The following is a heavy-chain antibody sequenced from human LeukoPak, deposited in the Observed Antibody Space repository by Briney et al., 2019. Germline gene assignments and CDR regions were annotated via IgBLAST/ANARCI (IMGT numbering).Heavy chain of an antibody. D-gene: IGHD3-10*02. V-gene: IGHV4-39*01. J-gene: IGHJ3*02. CDR3: ARHSGCSGSDNAFDI. CDR2: IYYSGNT. CDR1: GGSISSSPYY. Sequence: SETLSLTCTVSGGSISSSPYYWGWIRQPPGKGLEWIGSIYYSGNTYYNPSLKSRVTISVDTSKNQFFLKLRSVTATDTAVYYCARHSGCSGSDNAFDIWGQGTMVTVSS.